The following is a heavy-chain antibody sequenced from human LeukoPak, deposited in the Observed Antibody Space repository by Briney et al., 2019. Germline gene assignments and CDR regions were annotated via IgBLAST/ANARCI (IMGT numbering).Heavy chain of an antibody. CDR2: IKQDGSEK. Sequence: GGSLRLSCAASGFTFSSYWMSWVRQAPGKGLEWVANIKQDGSEKYYVDSVKGRFTISRDNAKNSLYLQMNSLRAEDTAVYYCGKTGPYSSGWSIHNWGQEPRVTVSS. D-gene: IGHD6-19*01. J-gene: IGHJ4*02. V-gene: IGHV3-7*01. CDR3: GKTGPYSSGWSIHN. CDR1: GFTFSSYW.